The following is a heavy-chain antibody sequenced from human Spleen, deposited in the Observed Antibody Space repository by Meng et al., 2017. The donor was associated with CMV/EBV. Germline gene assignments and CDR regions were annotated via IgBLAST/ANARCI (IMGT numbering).Heavy chain of an antibody. Sequence: TFPGYNIHWGRQAPGAGLEWMGWINPNTGDARYAPNFQGRVTLTSDTSISTAYMQLSRLQSDDTAVYYCARLFHTILGTAYYYGMDVWGPGTMVTVSS. J-gene: IGHJ6*02. V-gene: IGHV1-2*02. CDR3: ARLFHTILGTAYYYGMDV. CDR1: TFPGYN. D-gene: IGHD3-3*01. CDR2: INPNTGDA.